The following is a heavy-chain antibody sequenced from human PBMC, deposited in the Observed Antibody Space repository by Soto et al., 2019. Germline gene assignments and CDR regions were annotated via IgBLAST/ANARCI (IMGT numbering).Heavy chain of an antibody. CDR1: GGSISSGGYS. V-gene: IGHV4-31*03. Sequence: PSETLSLTCTVSGGSISSGGYSWSWIRQYPGKGLDWIGYISYGGSTYYNPSLKSRLTISVDTSKSQFSLKLTSVTAADTAVYYCAIAFDTSGYYYRFDYWGQGALVTVSS. J-gene: IGHJ4*02. CDR2: ISYGGST. D-gene: IGHD3-22*01. CDR3: AIAFDTSGYYYRFDY.